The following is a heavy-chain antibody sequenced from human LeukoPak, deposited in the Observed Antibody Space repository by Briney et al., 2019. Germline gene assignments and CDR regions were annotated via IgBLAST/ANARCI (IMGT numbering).Heavy chain of an antibody. D-gene: IGHD2-15*01. CDR3: ARDEVMVASSPSYWFFAL. V-gene: IGHV3-21*01. CDR2: ISSSGTYI. CDR1: GFTFSSYT. Sequence: GGSLRLSCAASGFTFSSYTMNWVRQAPGKGLEWVSSISSSGTYIYSADSLKGRFTISRDNAKNSLYLQMNSLRAEDTAVYYCARDEVMVASSPSYWFFALWGRGTLVTVSS. J-gene: IGHJ2*01.